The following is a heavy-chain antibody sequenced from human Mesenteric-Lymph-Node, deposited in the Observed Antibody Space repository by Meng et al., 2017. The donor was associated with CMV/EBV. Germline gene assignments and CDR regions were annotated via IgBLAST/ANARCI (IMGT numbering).Heavy chain of an antibody. CDR3: VKGGPVAPDPRYFQH. V-gene: IGHV3-23*01. CDR2: ISGSGGGT. J-gene: IGHJ1*01. Sequence: ESLKISCAASGFTFSSYAMSWVRQAPGKGLEWVSGISGSGGGTYYADSVKGRFTISRDNSKNTLYLQMNSLRAEDTAVYYCVKGGPVAPDPRYFQHWGQGTLVTVSS. CDR1: GFTFSSYA. D-gene: IGHD1-14*01.